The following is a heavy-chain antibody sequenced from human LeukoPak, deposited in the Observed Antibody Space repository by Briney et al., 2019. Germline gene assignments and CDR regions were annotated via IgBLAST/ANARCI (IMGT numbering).Heavy chain of an antibody. CDR2: ISLSGLT. CDR3: SRENGAFSPFGY. Sequence: SETLSLTCGVSGGSISNTNWWSLVRQPPGQGLEWIGEISLSGLTNYNPSLKSRVTVSLDKSKNHLSLNLTCVTAGDTAVYYCSRENGAFSPFGYWGQGTLVTVPS. CDR1: GGSISNTNW. V-gene: IGHV4-4*02. D-gene: IGHD2-8*01. J-gene: IGHJ4*02.